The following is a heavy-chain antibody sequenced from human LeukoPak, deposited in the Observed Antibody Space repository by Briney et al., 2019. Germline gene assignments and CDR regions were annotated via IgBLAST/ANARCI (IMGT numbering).Heavy chain of an antibody. D-gene: IGHD1-26*01. CDR2: IHSSGGS. J-gene: IGHJ4*02. CDR3: ARLGNYHDF. CDR1: GASISNYY. Sequence: KASETPSLTCTVSGASISNYYWSWIRQTPEKGLEWMGHIHSSGGSSYYPSLKSRLTLSIDTSRNQLSLKLPSVTAADTAVYFCARLGNYHDFWGQGALVTVSS. V-gene: IGHV4-4*09.